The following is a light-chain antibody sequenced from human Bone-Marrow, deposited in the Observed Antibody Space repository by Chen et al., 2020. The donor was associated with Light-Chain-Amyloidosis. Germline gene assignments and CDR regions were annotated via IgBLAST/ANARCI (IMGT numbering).Light chain of an antibody. CDR2: DDS. CDR1: NIGSTG. Sequence: SYLLTQPSSVSVAPAQTATIACGGNNIGSTGVHWYQQTPGPAPLLVVYDDSDRPSGIPGRLSGSNSGNTATLTISRVEAGDEADYYCQVWDRSSDRPVFGGGTKLTVL. CDR3: QVWDRSSDRPV. J-gene: IGLJ3*02. V-gene: IGLV3-21*02.